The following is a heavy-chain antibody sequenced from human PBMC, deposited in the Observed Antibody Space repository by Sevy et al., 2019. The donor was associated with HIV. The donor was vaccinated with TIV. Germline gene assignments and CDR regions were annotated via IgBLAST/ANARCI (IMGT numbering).Heavy chain of an antibody. D-gene: IGHD3-10*01. J-gene: IGHJ5*02. CDR1: GFTFSSYG. CDR3: AKGGYYGSGSYPHWFDP. V-gene: IGHV3-30*18. CDR2: ISYDGSNK. Sequence: GGSLRLSCAASGFTFSSYGMHWVRQAPGKGLEWVAVISYDGSNKYYADSVKGRFTISRDNSKNTLYLQMNSLRAEDTDVYYCAKGGYYGSGSYPHWFDPWGQGTLVTVSS.